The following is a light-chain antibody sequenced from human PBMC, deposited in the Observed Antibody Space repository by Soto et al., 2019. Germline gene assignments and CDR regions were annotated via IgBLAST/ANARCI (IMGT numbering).Light chain of an antibody. CDR2: EGT. CDR3: YSYAGENLYV. CDR1: SSDVGSYNL. Sequence: QSVLTQPVSVSASPGQSITIPCTGTSSDVGSYNLVSWFQQHPGKVPKLLIYEGTKRPSGLSDRFSGSKSGTTASLTISGLQAEDEAHYYCYSYAGENLYVFGTGTRSPS. J-gene: IGLJ1*01. V-gene: IGLV2-23*01.